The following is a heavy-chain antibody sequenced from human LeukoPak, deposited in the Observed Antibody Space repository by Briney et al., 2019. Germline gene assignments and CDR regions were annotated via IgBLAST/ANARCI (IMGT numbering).Heavy chain of an antibody. CDR2: INPNSGGT. J-gene: IGHJ4*02. D-gene: IGHD3-10*01. CDR3: ARDRDVLLWFGDTYYFDY. V-gene: IGHV1-2*06. CDR1: GYTFTGYY. Sequence: ASVKVSCEASGYTFTGYYMHWVRQAPGQGLEWMGRINPNSGGTNYAQKFQGRVTMTRDTSISTAYMELSRLRSDDTAVYYCARDRDVLLWFGDTYYFDYWGQGTLVTVSS.